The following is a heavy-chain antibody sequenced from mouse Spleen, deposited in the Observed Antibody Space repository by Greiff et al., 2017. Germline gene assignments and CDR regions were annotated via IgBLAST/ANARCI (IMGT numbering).Heavy chain of an antibody. CDR1: GFNIKDDY. Sequence: VQLKQSGAELVRPGASVKLSCTASGFNIKDDYMHWVKQRPEQGLEWIGWIDPENGDTEYASKFQGKATITADTSSNTAYLQLSSLTSEDTAVYYCTTGTEGDYWGQGTTLTVSS. J-gene: IGHJ2*01. CDR2: IDPENGDT. D-gene: IGHD4-1*01. V-gene: IGHV14-4*01. CDR3: TTGTEGDY.